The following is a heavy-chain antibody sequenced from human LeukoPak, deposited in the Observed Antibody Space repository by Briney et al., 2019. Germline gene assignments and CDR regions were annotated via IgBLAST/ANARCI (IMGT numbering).Heavy chain of an antibody. CDR1: GFTFSSYS. CDR2: ISPSSTYI. D-gene: IGHD4-11*01. CDR3: ARDPDTNYPFDY. Sequence: GGSLRLSCAASGFTFSSYSMNWVRQAPGKGLEWVSCISPSSTYIHYADSVKGRFTISRDNAKNSLYLQMNSLRAEDTAVYYCARDPDTNYPFDYWGQGTLVTVSS. J-gene: IGHJ4*02. V-gene: IGHV3-21*01.